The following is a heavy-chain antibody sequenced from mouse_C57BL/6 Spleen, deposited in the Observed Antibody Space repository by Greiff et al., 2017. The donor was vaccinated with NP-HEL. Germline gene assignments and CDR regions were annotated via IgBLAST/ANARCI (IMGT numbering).Heavy chain of an antibody. V-gene: IGHV1-82*01. CDR2: IYPGDGDT. J-gene: IGHJ4*01. CDR1: GYAFSSSW. D-gene: IGHD1-2*01. Sequence: VKLMESGPELVKPGASVKISCKASGYAFSSSWMNWVKQRPGQGLEWIGRIYPGDGDTNYNGKFKGKATLTADKSSSTAYMQLSSLTSEDSAVYFCARSGITTAWDYWGQGTSVTVSS. CDR3: ARSGITTAWDY.